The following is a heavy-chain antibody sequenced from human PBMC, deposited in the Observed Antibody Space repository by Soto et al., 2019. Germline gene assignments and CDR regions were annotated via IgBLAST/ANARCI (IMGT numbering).Heavy chain of an antibody. CDR3: ANGSGIYSYDKRGYSVYYGMDV. Sequence: GGSLRLSCAASGFTFSSHGMHWVRLAPGKGLEWVAVVSYDGGNKYYADSVKGRFTMSRDNSKRTLYLQMSSLRVEDTAVYYCANGSGIYSYDKRGYSVYYGMDVWGKETMFTVSS. CDR2: VSYDGGNK. CDR1: GFTFSSHG. V-gene: IGHV3-30*18. D-gene: IGHD3-10*01. J-gene: IGHJ6*04.